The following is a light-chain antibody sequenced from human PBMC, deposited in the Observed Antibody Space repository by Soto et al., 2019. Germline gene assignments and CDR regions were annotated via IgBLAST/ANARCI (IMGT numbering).Light chain of an antibody. J-gene: IGKJ2*01. CDR1: QSVLYSSNNKNY. CDR3: QQYCGSPYT. Sequence: DIVMTQSPDSLAVSLGERATINCKSSQSVLYSSNNKNYLAWYQQKPGQPPKLLIHWASTRESGVPDRFSGSGYGTDVTLTIGSLQAEDVAVYYCQQYCGSPYTFGQGTKVEIK. V-gene: IGKV4-1*01. CDR2: WAS.